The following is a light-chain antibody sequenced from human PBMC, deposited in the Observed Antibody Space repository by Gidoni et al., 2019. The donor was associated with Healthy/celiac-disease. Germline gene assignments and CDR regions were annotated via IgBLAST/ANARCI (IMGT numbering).Light chain of an antibody. CDR3: QQYNNWPWT. J-gene: IGKJ1*01. V-gene: IGKV3-15*01. CDR2: GAS. Sequence: ELVMTQSPATLSVSPGERATLPCRASQSVSSNLAWYQQKPGQAPRLLIYGASTRAIGIPARFSGSGSGTEFTLTISSLQSEDFAVYYCQQYNNWPWTFGQXAKVEIK. CDR1: QSVSSN.